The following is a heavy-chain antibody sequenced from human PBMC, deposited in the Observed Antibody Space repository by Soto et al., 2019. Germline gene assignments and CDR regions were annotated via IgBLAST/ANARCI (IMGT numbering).Heavy chain of an antibody. CDR2: VDSSGRT. D-gene: IGHD1-26*01. CDR1: GFTFSSYA. CDR3: AKWLRSGSYYCDY. J-gene: IGHJ4*02. V-gene: IGHV3-23*04. Sequence: EVQLVESGGGLVQPGGSLRLSCAASGFTFSSYAMSWVRQAPGKGPEWVSLVDSSGRTYYTDSVKGRFTVSRDNSENTVYLQMNSLRAEDTAVYYCAKWLRSGSYYCDYWGQGTLVTVSS.